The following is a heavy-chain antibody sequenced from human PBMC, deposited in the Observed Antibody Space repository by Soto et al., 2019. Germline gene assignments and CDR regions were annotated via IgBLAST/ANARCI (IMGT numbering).Heavy chain of an antibody. CDR2: IYYSGST. CDR1: GGSISSSSYY. J-gene: IGHJ6*02. V-gene: IGHV4-39*01. Sequence: SETLSLTCTVSGGSISSSSYYWGWIRQPPGKGLEWIGSIYYSGSTYYNPSLKSRVTISVDTSKNQFSLKLSSVTAADTAVYYCARHRGERLGHYYYGMDVWGQGTTVTVSS. CDR3: ARHRGERLGHYYYGMDV. D-gene: IGHD3-10*01.